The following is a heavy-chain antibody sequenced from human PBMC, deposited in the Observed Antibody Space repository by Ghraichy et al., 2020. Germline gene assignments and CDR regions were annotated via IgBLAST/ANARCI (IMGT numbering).Heavy chain of an antibody. J-gene: IGHJ4*02. CDR2: INSDGSST. CDR3: ARAVVREYYFDY. D-gene: IGHD2-21*01. CDR1: GFTFSSYW. Sequence: GESLNISCAASGFTFSSYWMHWVRQAPGKGLVWVSRINSDGSSTSYADSVKGRFTISRDNAKNTLYLQMNSLRAEDTAVYYCARAVVREYYFDYWGQGTLVTVSS. V-gene: IGHV3-74*01.